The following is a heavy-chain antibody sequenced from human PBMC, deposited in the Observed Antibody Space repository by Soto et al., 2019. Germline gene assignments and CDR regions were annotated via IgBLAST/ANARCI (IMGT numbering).Heavy chain of an antibody. CDR2: IYSGGST. J-gene: IGHJ4*02. D-gene: IGHD1-20*01. CDR1: GFTVSSTY. Sequence: GGSLRRSCGAYGFTVSSTYTSVVRQAPGKGLEWVSVIYSGGSTYYADSVKGRLTISRDNAKNSLYLQMNGLRAEDTAVYYCARILIIGTTRGSYFDYWGQGT. CDR3: ARILIIGTTRGSYFDY. V-gene: IGHV3-53*01.